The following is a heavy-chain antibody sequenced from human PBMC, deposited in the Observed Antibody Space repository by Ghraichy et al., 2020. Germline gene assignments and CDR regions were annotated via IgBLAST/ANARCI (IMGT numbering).Heavy chain of an antibody. CDR2: INTNTGNP. D-gene: IGHD6-19*01. J-gene: IGHJ6*02. Sequence: ASVKVSCKASGYSFTSYAMNWVRQAPGQGLEWMGWINTNTGNPAYAQGFTGRFVFSLDTSVSTAYLQISSLKAEDTAVYYCARPYSSGWSVGYYYYGMDVWGQGTTVTVSS. CDR1: GYSFTSYA. V-gene: IGHV7-4-1*02. CDR3: ARPYSSGWSVGYYYYGMDV.